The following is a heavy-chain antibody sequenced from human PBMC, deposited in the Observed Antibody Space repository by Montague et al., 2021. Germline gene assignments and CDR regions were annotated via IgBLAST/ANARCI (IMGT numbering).Heavy chain of an antibody. D-gene: IGHD6-13*01. J-gene: IGHJ4*02. Sequence: QSGAEVKKPGESLRISCKASGYSFAPYWIGWVRLMPGKGLEWMGIIFPDDSDTKYSPSFQGQVNISADKSISTAYLQWTSLKASDSAMYYCARRSSTWPLYYFDYWGQGTLVIVSS. CDR2: IFPDDSDT. CDR3: ARRSSTWPLYYFDY. V-gene: IGHV5-51*01. CDR1: GYSFAPYW.